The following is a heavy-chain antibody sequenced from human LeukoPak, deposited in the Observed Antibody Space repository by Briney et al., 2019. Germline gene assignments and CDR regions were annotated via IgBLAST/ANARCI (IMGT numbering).Heavy chain of an antibody. D-gene: IGHD3-9*01. CDR1: GFTFSSYA. Sequence: PGGSLRLSCAASGFTFSSYAMSWVRQAPGKGLEWVSAISGSGGSTYYADSVKGRFTISRDNSKNTLYLQMNSLRAEDTAVYYCASRYYDISTGYYGPLDYWGQGTLVTVSS. J-gene: IGHJ4*02. V-gene: IGHV3-23*01. CDR3: ASRYYDISTGYYGPLDY. CDR2: ISGSGGST.